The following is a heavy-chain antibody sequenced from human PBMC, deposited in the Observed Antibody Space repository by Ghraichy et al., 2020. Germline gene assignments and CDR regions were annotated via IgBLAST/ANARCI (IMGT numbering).Heavy chain of an antibody. D-gene: IGHD6-13*01. J-gene: IGHJ4*02. CDR2: INPNSGGT. Sequence: ASVKVSCKASGYTFTGYYMHWVRQAPGQGLEWMGWINPNSGGTNYAQKFQGRVTMTRDTSISTAYMELSRLRSDDTAVYYCARVESSIAAVASYFDYWGQGTLVTVSS. CDR3: ARVESSIAAVASYFDY. V-gene: IGHV1-2*02. CDR1: GYTFTGYY.